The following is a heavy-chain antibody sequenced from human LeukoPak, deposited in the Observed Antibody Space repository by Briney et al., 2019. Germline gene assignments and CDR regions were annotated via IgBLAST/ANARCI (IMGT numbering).Heavy chain of an antibody. Sequence: ASVKVSCKASGYTFTSYDINWVRQATGQGLEWMGWMSPNSGNTGYAQKFQGRVTMTRNTSISTAYMELSSLRSEDTAVYYCARGRPSGSSSWYFGKQHNGRFDYWGQGTLVTVSS. D-gene: IGHD6-13*01. CDR1: GYTFTSYD. J-gene: IGHJ4*02. V-gene: IGHV1-8*01. CDR2: MSPNSGNT. CDR3: ARGRPSGSSSWYFGKQHNGRFDY.